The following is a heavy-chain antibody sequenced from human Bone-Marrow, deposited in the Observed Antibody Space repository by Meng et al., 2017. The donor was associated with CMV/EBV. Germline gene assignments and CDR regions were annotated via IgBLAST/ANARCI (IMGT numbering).Heavy chain of an antibody. CDR2: IIPILGIA. D-gene: IGHD6-13*01. J-gene: IGHJ6*02. CDR1: GGTFSSYT. Sequence: SVKVSCKASGGTFSSYTISWVRQAPGQGLEWMGRIIPILGIANYAQKFQGRVTITTDESTSTAYMELSSLRSEDTAVYYCARVSEGSSRNTYYYYYGMDVWGQGTTVTVSS. CDR3: ARVSEGSSRNTYYYYYGMDV. V-gene: IGHV1-69*16.